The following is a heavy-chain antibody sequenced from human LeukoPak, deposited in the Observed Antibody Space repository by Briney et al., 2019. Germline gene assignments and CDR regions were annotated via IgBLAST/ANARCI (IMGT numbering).Heavy chain of an antibody. D-gene: IGHD5-24*01. J-gene: IGHJ4*02. CDR2: ISGSGGTT. CDR3: ARDGYNWGFGY. CDR1: GFTFSSYG. V-gene: IGHV3-23*01. Sequence: SGGSLRLSCAASGFTFSSYGMTWVRQAPGKGLEWVSGISGSGGTTYYADSVTGRFTIFRDNSDNTLYLQMNSLRAEDTAVYYCARDGYNWGFGYWGQGTLVTVSS.